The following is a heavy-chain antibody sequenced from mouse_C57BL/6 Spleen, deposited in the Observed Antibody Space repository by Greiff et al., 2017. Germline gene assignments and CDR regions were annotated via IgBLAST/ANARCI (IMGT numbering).Heavy chain of an antibody. D-gene: IGHD2-4*01. V-gene: IGHV1-52*01. CDR1: GYTFTSYW. Sequence: QVQLQQPGAELVRPGSSVKLSCKASGYTFTSYWMHWVKQRPIQGLEWIGNIDPSDSEPHYNQKFKDKATLTVDNSSSTAYLQLSSLTSEDSAVYYCARVRNYDYFYYAMDYWGPGTSVTVSS. CDR3: ARVRNYDYFYYAMDY. CDR2: IDPSDSEP. J-gene: IGHJ4*01.